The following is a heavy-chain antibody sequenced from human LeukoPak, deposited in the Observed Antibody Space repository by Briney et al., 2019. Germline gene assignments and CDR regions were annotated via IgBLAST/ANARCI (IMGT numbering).Heavy chain of an antibody. Sequence: PAGSLSLSSAASGFTFSGYWMHWVRQAPGKGLELVSVISGNRGNIYYADSVTGRFTISRDNSKNTLYLQMNSLRAEDTAVYYCAKDGPDFWNGYSQYWGQGTMVTVSS. D-gene: IGHD3/OR15-3a*01. CDR3: AKDGPDFWNGYSQY. CDR2: ISGNRGNI. J-gene: IGHJ4*03. V-gene: IGHV3-23*01. CDR1: GFTFSGYW.